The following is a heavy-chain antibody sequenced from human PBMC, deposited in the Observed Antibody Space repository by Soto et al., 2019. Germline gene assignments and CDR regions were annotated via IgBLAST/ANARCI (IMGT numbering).Heavy chain of an antibody. CDR3: ARDGDVVVPAAMDGYYYYGMDV. CDR2: IIPIFGTA. J-gene: IGHJ6*02. Sequence: SVKVSCKASGGTFSSYAISWVRQAPGQGLERMGGIIPIFGTANYAQKFQGRVTITADESTSTAYMELSSLRSEDTAVYYCARDGDVVVPAAMDGYYYYGMDVWGQGTTVTVSS. D-gene: IGHD2-2*01. V-gene: IGHV1-69*13. CDR1: GGTFSSYA.